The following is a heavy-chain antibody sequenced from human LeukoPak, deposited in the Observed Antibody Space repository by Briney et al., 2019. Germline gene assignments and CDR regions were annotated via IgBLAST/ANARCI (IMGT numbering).Heavy chain of an antibody. D-gene: IGHD2-2*01. V-gene: IGHV3-30*04. CDR2: ISYDGSNK. CDR1: GFTFSSYA. CDR3: ARTPAAMFVQNSFDL. J-gene: IGHJ5*02. Sequence: GGSLRLSCAASGFTFSSYAMHWVRQAPGKGLEWVAVISYDGSNKYYADSVKGRFTISRDNSKNTLYLQMNSLRAEDTAVYYCARTPAAMFVQNSFDLWGQGTLVTVSS.